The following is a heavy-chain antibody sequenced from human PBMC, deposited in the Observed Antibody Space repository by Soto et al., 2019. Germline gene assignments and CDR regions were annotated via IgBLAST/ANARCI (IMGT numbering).Heavy chain of an antibody. J-gene: IGHJ4*02. CDR1: GFTFSSYG. CDR2: ISYDGSNK. Sequence: PGGSLRLSCAASGFTFSSYGMHWVRQAPGKGLEWVAVISYDGSNKYYADSVKGRFTISRDNSKNTLYLQMNSLRAEDTAVYYCAKDLLDYGGNPFDYWGQGTLVTVSS. CDR3: AKDLLDYGGNPFDY. V-gene: IGHV3-30*18. D-gene: IGHD4-17*01.